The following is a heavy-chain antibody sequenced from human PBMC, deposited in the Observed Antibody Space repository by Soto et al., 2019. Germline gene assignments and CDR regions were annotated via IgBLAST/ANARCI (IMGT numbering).Heavy chain of an antibody. J-gene: IGHJ5*02. CDR3: TTDLWRIAVVVGSTGYFNP. V-gene: IGHV3-15*01. Sequence: XGSLLLSCAASGFTFSDAWMSWVRQAPGKGLDWVGRIKSKSDGGTTEYAAPVRGRFTISRDDSKNTLYLQMNSLKTEDTAVYYCTTDLWRIAVVVGSTGYFNPWGQGTPVTVSS. CDR2: IKSKSDGGTT. D-gene: IGHD2-15*01. CDR1: GFTFSDAW.